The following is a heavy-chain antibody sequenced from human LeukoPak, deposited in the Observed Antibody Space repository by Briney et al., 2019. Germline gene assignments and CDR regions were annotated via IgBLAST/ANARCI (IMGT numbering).Heavy chain of an antibody. CDR2: ISTSGGYT. Sequence: PGGSLRLSCVGSGFSFNSYDMGWVRQTPGKGLEWVSAISTSGGYTEDADSVKGRFTTSRDNSQNTLFLQMNSLRAEDTAVYYCAKKPATIKFPFDNWGQGTLVTVSP. CDR1: GFSFNSYD. D-gene: IGHD5-24*01. J-gene: IGHJ4*02. V-gene: IGHV3-23*01. CDR3: AKKPATIKFPFDN.